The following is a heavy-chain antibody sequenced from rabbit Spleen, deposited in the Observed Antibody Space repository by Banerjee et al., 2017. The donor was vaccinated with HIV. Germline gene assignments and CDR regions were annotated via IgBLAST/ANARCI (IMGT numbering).Heavy chain of an antibody. D-gene: IGHD8-1*01. CDR3: ARNLENYAGSSYLDL. Sequence: QEQLEESGGDLVKPEGSLTLTCTASEFTISNNYWMSWVRQAPGKGLEWIGTISGGGYIYYASWAKGRFTISKTSSTTVTLQMTSLTAADMATYFCARNLENYAGSSYLDLWGPGTLVTVS. J-gene: IGHJ4*01. CDR1: EFTISNNYW. V-gene: IGHV1S45*01. CDR2: ISGGGYI.